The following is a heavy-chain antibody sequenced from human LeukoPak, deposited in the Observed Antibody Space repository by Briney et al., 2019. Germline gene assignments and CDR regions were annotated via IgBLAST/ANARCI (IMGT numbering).Heavy chain of an antibody. Sequence: SETLSLTCTVSGDSISSTYFWAWIRQPPGTGLEWIATISHNGNTYYNPFLKSRVTISVDRSGNQFSLKLTSVTAADTAVYYCARLGYCSGGSCHHDYWGQGTLVTVS. D-gene: IGHD2-15*01. CDR3: ARLGYCSGGSCHHDY. CDR2: ISHNGNT. CDR1: GDSISSTYF. J-gene: IGHJ4*02. V-gene: IGHV4-38-2*02.